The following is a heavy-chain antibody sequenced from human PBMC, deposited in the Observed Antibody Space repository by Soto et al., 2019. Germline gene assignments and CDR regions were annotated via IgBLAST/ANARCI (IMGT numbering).Heavy chain of an antibody. CDR1: GFTFITYW. J-gene: IGHJ5*02. CDR3: AKAWEVNWFDP. Sequence: SLRLSCAASGFTFITYWMHWVRQAPGKGLVWVSRINSDGSSTSYADSVKGRFTISRDNAKNTLYLQMNSLRADDTAVYYCAKAWEVNWFDPWGQGTLVTV. CDR2: INSDGSST. D-gene: IGHD1-26*01. V-gene: IGHV3-74*01.